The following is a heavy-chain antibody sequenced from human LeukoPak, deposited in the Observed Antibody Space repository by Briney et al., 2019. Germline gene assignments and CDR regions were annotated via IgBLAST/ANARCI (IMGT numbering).Heavy chain of an antibody. CDR1: GGTFSSYA. CDR3: ARSNGSGSYYSDAFDI. J-gene: IGHJ3*02. D-gene: IGHD3-10*01. CDR2: IIPIFGTA. V-gene: IGHV1-69*13. Sequence: ASVTVSCKASGGTFSSYAISWVRQAPGQGLEWMGGIIPIFGTANYAQKFQGRVTITADESTSTAYMELSSLRSEDTAVYYCARSNGSGSYYSDAFDIWGQGTMVTVSS.